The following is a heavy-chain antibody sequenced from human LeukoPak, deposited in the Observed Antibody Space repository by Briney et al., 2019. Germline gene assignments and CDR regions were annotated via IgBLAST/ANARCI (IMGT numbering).Heavy chain of an antibody. V-gene: IGHV1-46*01. D-gene: IGHD6-13*01. Sequence: ASVKVSCKASGYTFINYYMHWVRQDSRHGLEWLGIINPRGGATDYSQKFQGRVTMTRDISTSTVYMELSGLRSDDTAVYLCARVGQIGAVADFWGQGTLITVSS. CDR1: GYTFINYY. CDR2: INPRGGAT. CDR3: ARVGQIGAVADF. J-gene: IGHJ4*02.